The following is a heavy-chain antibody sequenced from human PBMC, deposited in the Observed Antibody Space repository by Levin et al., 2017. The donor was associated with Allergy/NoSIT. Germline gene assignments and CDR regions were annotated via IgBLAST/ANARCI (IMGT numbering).Heavy chain of an antibody. Sequence: PGGSLRLSCAASGFTFSDYYMSWIRQAPGKGLEWVSYISSSGSTIYYADSVKGRFTISRDNAKNSLYLQMNSLRAEDTAVYYCATPYPLWDCSSTSCYTHSKDGMDGWGQGTTVTVSS. J-gene: IGHJ6*02. CDR1: GFTFSDYY. D-gene: IGHD2-2*02. CDR2: ISSSGSTI. V-gene: IGHV3-11*01. CDR3: ATPYPLWDCSSTSCYTHSKDGMDG.